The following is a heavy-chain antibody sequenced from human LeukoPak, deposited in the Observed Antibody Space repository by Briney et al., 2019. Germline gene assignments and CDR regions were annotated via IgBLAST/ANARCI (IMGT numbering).Heavy chain of an antibody. D-gene: IGHD2-21*02. J-gene: IGHJ4*02. V-gene: IGHV3-23*01. CDR3: ASWAGAGDWNFDY. CDR1: GFTFSSYA. CDR2: ISGSGGST. Sequence: GGSLRLSCAASGFTFSSYAMSWVCQAPGKGLEWVSAISGSGGSTYYADSVKGRFTISRDNAKNSLYLQMNSLRAEDTAVYYCASWAGAGDWNFDYWGQGTLDTVSS.